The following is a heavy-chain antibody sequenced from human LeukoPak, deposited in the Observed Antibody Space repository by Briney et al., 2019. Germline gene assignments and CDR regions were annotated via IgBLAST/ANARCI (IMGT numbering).Heavy chain of an antibody. V-gene: IGHV1-46*01. CDR2: MNPSGGST. D-gene: IGHD3-10*01. CDR1: GYTFINYY. J-gene: IGHJ5*02. Sequence: GASVKVSCKASGYTFINYYIHWVRQAPGQGLEWMGIMNPSGGSTIYAQKLQGRVTMTRDTSTSTAYMELSSLRSEDTAVYYCAGDEGMDWFDPWGQGTLVTVSS. CDR3: AGDEGMDWFDP.